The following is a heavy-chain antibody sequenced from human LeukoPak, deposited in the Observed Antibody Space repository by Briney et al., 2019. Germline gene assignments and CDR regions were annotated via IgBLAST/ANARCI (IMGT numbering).Heavy chain of an antibody. D-gene: IGHD7-27*01. CDR1: GYAFTSYY. V-gene: IGHV1-46*01. CDR2: INPSGGST. CDR3: ARDLRTGDDAFDI. J-gene: IGHJ3*02. Sequence: ASVKVSCKASGYAFTSYYMHWVRQAPGQGLEWMGIINPSGGSTSYAQKFQGRVTMTRDTSTSTVYMELSSLRSEDTAVYYCARDLRTGDDAFDIWGQGTMVTVSS.